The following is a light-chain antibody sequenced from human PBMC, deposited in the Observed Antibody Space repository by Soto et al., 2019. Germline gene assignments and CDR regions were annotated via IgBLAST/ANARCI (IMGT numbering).Light chain of an antibody. V-gene: IGKV1-39*01. CDR2: AAS. CDR1: QSISSY. J-gene: IGKJ4*01. CDR3: QQSYSTPLT. Sequence: DIQMAQSPSSLSASVGDRVTITCRASQSISSYLNWYQQKPGKAPKLLIYAASSLQSGVPSRFSGSGSGTEFTLTISSLQPEDFATYYCQQSYSTPLTFGGGTKVDI.